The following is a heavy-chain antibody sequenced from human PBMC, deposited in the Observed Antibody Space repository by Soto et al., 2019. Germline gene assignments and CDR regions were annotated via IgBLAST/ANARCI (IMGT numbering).Heavy chain of an antibody. CDR3: AREYTAWHLAYGLDD. Sequence: WGSLRLSCVGSGFTFSTYSINFGRQSPLKWLEWVSSISSRSDIYYADSVKGRFTISRDNAKNSVSLQMNSLRAEDTVVYYCAREYTAWHLAYGLDDWGQGTMVTVSS. V-gene: IGHV3-21*01. D-gene: IGHD2-2*02. CDR2: ISSRSDI. J-gene: IGHJ6*02. CDR1: GFTFSTYS.